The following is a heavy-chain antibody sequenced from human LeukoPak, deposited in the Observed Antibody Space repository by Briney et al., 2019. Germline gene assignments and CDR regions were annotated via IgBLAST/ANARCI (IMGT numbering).Heavy chain of an antibody. CDR2: ISSSSSYI. Sequence: GGSLRLSCAASGFTFSSYSMNWVRQAPGKGLEWVSSISSSSSYIYYADSVKGRFTISRDNAKNSLYLQMNSLRAEDTAVYYCARSLTMIVVATGYWGQGTLVTVSS. J-gene: IGHJ4*02. CDR3: ARSLTMIVVATGY. D-gene: IGHD3-22*01. CDR1: GFTFSSYS. V-gene: IGHV3-21*01.